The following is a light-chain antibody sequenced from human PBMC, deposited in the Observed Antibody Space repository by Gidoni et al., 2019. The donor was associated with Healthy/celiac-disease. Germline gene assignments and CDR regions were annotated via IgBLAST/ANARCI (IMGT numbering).Light chain of an antibody. V-gene: IGKV1-9*01. CDR3: QQLNSYPGVSIT. CDR2: AAS. J-gene: IGKJ5*01. CDR1: QGISSY. Sequence: DIQLTQSPSFLSASVGDRVTITCRASQGISSYLAWYQQKPGKAPKLLIYAASTLQSGVPSRFSGSGSGTEFTLTISSLQPEDFATYYCQQLNSYPGVSITFGQXTRLEIK.